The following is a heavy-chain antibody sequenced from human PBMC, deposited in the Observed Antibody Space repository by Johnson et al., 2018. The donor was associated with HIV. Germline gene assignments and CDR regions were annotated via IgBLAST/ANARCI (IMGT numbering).Heavy chain of an antibody. V-gene: IGHV3-11*04. J-gene: IGHJ3*01. Sequence: VQLVESGGGLVQPGGSLRLSCAAAWFVFRDYYMNWMRQAPGRGLEWVAHISTSGTIIYYADSVKGRFTISRDNPKKSLFLQMNSLRVEDTAVYYCARESTPWGGDYVGYSFDVWGQVTVVTVSS. CDR3: ARESTPWGGDYVGYSFDV. D-gene: IGHD4-17*01. CDR2: ISTSGTII. CDR1: WFVFRDYY.